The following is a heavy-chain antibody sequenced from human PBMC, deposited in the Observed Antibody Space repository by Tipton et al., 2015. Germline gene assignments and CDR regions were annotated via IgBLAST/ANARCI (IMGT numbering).Heavy chain of an antibody. J-gene: IGHJ4*02. V-gene: IGHV4-39*01. Sequence: LRLSCTVSGGSISSSSYYWDWIRQSPGKGLEWVGSIYYSGSTYYNPSLKSRVTISVDTSKNQFSLKLSSVTAADTAVYYCARHRPYSSSGADYFDYWGQGTLVTVSS. CDR1: GGSISSSSYY. CDR2: IYYSGST. D-gene: IGHD6-6*01. CDR3: ARHRPYSSSGADYFDY.